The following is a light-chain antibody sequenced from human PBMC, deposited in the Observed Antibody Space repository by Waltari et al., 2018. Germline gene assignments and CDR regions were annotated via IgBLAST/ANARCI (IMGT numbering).Light chain of an antibody. Sequence: QLVVTQSPSASASLGASVKLTCTLSSGHTSYAIAWHHQQSEKGPRVLVRVNSDGGHTKGDRIPCRFSGSSSGAERYLTISSVQSEDEGDYYCQTWDTEVVVFGGGTKVTVL. CDR3: QTWDTEVVV. J-gene: IGLJ2*01. V-gene: IGLV4-69*01. CDR1: SGHTSYA. CDR2: VNSDGGH.